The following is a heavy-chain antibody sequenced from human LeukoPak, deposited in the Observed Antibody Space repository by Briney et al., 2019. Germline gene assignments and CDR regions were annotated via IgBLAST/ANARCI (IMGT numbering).Heavy chain of an antibody. D-gene: IGHD4-17*01. CDR3: ARDGGDYGDPYYFDY. Sequence: KPSETLSLTCTVSGGSMSNFYCSWVRQPPGKGLQWIGYIYYSGSTNYNPSLQGRVTFSVDTSKNQCSLQLTSVTAADTAVYYCARDGGDYGDPYYFDYWGQGTLVTVSS. J-gene: IGHJ4*02. CDR1: GGSMSNFY. V-gene: IGHV4-59*01. CDR2: IYYSGST.